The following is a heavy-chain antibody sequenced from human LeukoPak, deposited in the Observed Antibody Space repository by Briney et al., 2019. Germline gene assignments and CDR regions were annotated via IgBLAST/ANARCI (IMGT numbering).Heavy chain of an antibody. CDR2: ISGSSTYI. CDR1: GFTFNNYN. D-gene: IGHD1-14*01. Sequence: GGSLRLSCAASGFTFNNYNMNWVRQAPGKGLEWVSSISGSSTYIYYADSVKGRFTISRGNAKNSLYLQMNSLRAGDTAVYYCASDNTEAFDYWGQGTLVTVSS. J-gene: IGHJ4*02. V-gene: IGHV3-21*01. CDR3: ASDNTEAFDY.